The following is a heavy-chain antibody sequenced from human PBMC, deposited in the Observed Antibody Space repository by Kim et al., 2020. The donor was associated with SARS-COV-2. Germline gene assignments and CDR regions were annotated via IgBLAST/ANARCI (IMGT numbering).Heavy chain of an antibody. J-gene: IGHJ3*02. CDR1: GGSISSGDYY. CDR3: ASGFTKGFGELLEDDAFDI. CDR2: IYYSGST. V-gene: IGHV4-30-4*01. Sequence: SETLSLTCTVSGGSISSGDYYWSWIRQPPGKGLEWIGYIYYSGSTYYNPSLKSRVTISVDTSKNQFSLKLSSVTAADTAVYYCASGFTKGFGELLEDDAFDIWGQGTMVTVSS. D-gene: IGHD3-10*01.